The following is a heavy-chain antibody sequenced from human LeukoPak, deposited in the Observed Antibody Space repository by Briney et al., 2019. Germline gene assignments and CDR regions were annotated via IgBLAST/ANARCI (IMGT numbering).Heavy chain of an antibody. CDR2: IYSGGRT. V-gene: IGHV3-53*01. CDR1: GFTVSSNY. Sequence: GGSLRLSYAASGFTVSSNYMSWVRQAPGKGLEWVSIIYSGGRTYYADSVKGRFTISRDNSKNTLYLQMNSLRAEDTAVYYCAREPRTSTVATIGYWGQGTLVIVSS. CDR3: AREPRTSTVATIGY. J-gene: IGHJ4*02. D-gene: IGHD5-12*01.